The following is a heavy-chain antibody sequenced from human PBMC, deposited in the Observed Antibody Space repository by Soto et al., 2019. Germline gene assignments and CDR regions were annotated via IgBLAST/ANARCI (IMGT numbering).Heavy chain of an antibody. Sequence: GESLKISCSGSGYSFANYWIGWVRQMPGKGLEWMGIIYPSDSDTRYSPSFQGQVTISADKSISTAYLQWNSLKASDSAMYFCARGDCSDYSTATPADYWGQGTLVTVSS. D-gene: IGHD3-22*01. CDR3: ARGDCSDYSTATPADY. CDR2: IYPSDSDT. J-gene: IGHJ4*02. CDR1: GYSFANYW. V-gene: IGHV5-51*01.